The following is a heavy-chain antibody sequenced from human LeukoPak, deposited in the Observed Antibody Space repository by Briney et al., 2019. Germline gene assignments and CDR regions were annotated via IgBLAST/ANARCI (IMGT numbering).Heavy chain of an antibody. CDR3: ARQTEDIVVVPAAIDY. CDR2: ISSSSSYI. V-gene: IGHV3-21*01. CDR1: GFTVSSNY. D-gene: IGHD2-2*01. Sequence: GGSLRLSCAASGFTVSSNYLSWVCQAPGKGLEWVSSISSSSSYIYYVDSVKGRFTISRDNAKNSLYLQMNSLRAEDTAVYYCARQTEDIVVVPAAIDYWGQGTLVTVSS. J-gene: IGHJ4*02.